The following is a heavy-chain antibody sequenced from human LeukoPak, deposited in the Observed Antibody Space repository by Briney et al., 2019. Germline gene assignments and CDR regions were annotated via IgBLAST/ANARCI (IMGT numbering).Heavy chain of an antibody. J-gene: IGHJ4*02. CDR3: ARQFATASADTRGYFDF. V-gene: IGHV4-39*01. Sequence: SETLSLTCTVSGASISSSDDYWGWIRQAPGKGLEWIGSIFYGGSAHYNPSLNSRATIFVGTSKNQFSLKLSSVTAADAGMYYCARQFATASADTRGYFDFWGQGTVVTVSS. CDR1: GASISSSDDY. CDR2: IFYGGSA. D-gene: IGHD2-2*01.